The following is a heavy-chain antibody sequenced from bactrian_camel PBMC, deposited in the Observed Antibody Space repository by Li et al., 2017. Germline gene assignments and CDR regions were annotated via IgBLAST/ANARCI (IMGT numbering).Heavy chain of an antibody. Sequence: QLVESGGGSVQAGGSVRLSCAATEYIGGFYCMGWFRQAPGKGLEWVSNINFSGDVTNYADSVKGRFTISRDNAKNTVYLQMNDLKPEDTALYYCADSPWDGSRIWGQGTQVTVS. CDR3: ADSPWDGSRI. V-gene: IGHV3S25*01. D-gene: IGHD3*01. CDR1: EYIGGFYC. J-gene: IGHJ4*01. CDR2: INFSGDVT.